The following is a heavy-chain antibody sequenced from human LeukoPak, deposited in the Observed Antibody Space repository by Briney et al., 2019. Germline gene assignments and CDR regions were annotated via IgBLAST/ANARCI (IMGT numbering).Heavy chain of an antibody. CDR1: GFTFSNYN. D-gene: IGHD2-2*02. J-gene: IGHJ6*04. Sequence: PGGSLRLSCAASGFTFSNYNMNWVGQAPGKGLEWVSSIGSSSTYIYYADSVKGRFTISRDNAKNSLYLQMNSLRAEDTAVYYCARDTLGQLLYYYYYGMDVWGKGTTVTVSS. CDR2: IGSSSTYI. V-gene: IGHV3-21*01. CDR3: ARDTLGQLLYYYYYGMDV.